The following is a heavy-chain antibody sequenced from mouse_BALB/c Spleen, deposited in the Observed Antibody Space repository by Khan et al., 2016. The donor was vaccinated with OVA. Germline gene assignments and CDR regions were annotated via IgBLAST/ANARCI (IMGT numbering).Heavy chain of an antibody. CDR3: ARDRMNY. CDR2: INPTSGYT. J-gene: IGHJ2*01. V-gene: IGHV1-7*01. CDR1: GYTFTSYW. Sequence: QVQLKQSGAELAKPGASVKMSCKASGYTFTSYWMHWIKQRPGQGLEWIGYINPTSGYTDYNQKFKDKATLTADKSSSTAYMQLSSLTSDDSAVYYGARDRMNYWGQGTALTVSS.